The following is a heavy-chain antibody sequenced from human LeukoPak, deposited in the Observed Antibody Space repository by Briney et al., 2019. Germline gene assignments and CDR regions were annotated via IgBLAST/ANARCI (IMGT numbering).Heavy chain of an antibody. CDR1: GGSISSGSYY. CDR3: ASCSSTSCYADYYYYMDV. D-gene: IGHD2-2*01. CDR2: IYTSGST. V-gene: IGHV4-61*02. Sequence: SETLSLTCTVSGGSISSGSYYWSWIRQPAGKGLEWIGRIYTSGSTNYNPSLKSRVTISVDTSKNQFSLKLSPVTAADTAVYYCASCSSTSCYADYYYYMDVWGKGTTVTISS. J-gene: IGHJ6*03.